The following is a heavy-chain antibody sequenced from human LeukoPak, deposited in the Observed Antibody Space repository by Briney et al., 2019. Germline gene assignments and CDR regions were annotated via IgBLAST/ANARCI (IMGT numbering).Heavy chain of an antibody. CDR3: TRRGFGGPTEDY. Sequence: ASVKVSCKASGYTFTSYYMHWVRQAPGQGLEWMGIINPSGGSTSYAQKFQGRVTMTRDTSTSTVYMELSSLRSEDTAVYYCTRRGFGGPTEDYWGQGTLVTVSS. CDR1: GYTFTSYY. CDR2: INPSGGST. V-gene: IGHV1-46*03. D-gene: IGHD3-10*01. J-gene: IGHJ4*02.